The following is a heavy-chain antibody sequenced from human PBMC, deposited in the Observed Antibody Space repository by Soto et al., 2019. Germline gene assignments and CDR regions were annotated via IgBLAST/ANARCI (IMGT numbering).Heavy chain of an antibody. D-gene: IGHD3-9*01. CDR2: ITPIFGRA. J-gene: IGHJ4*02. CDR1: GGSFSNYA. Sequence: SVKVFCKASGGSFSNYAISWVRQAPGQGLEWMGGITPIFGRANYAQKFQGRVTITADESTSTAYMELSSLRSEDTAIYYCARGWSYDILTGFSYWGQGTLVTVSS. CDR3: ARGWSYDILTGFSY. V-gene: IGHV1-69*13.